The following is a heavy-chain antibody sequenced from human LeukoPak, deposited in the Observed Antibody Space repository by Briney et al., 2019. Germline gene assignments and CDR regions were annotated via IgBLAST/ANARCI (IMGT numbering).Heavy chain of an antibody. V-gene: IGHV3-74*01. J-gene: IGHJ4*02. D-gene: IGHD2-15*01. CDR2: INSEGSST. CDR3: ASRDQSCSGGTCYPIDY. CDR1: GFTFSRFW. Sequence: GGSLRLSCAASGFTFSRFWMHWVRQAPGKGLVWVSRINSEGSSTSYADSVKGRFTISRDNAKNTLYLQMNSLRAEDTAVYYCASRDQSCSGGTCYPIDYWGQGTLVTVSS.